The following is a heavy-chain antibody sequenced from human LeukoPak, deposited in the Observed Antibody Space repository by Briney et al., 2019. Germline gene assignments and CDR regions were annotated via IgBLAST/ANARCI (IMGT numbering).Heavy chain of an antibody. CDR3: ARHPLNYYDSSGHDAFDI. Sequence: SETLSLTCAVYGGSFSDYYWSWIRQPPGKGLEWIGEINHSGSTNYNPSLKSRVTISVDTSKNQFSLKLSSVTAADTAVYYCARHPLNYYDSSGHDAFDIWGQGTMVTVSS. J-gene: IGHJ3*02. CDR1: GGSFSDYY. CDR2: INHSGST. D-gene: IGHD3-22*01. V-gene: IGHV4-34*01.